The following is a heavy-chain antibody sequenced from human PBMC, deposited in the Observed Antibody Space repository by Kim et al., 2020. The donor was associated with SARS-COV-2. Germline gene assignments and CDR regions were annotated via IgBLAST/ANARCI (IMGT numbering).Heavy chain of an antibody. Sequence: YYADSVKGRFTISRDNSKNSLYLQMNSLRTEDTALYYCAKGGGDPYAFDIWGQGTMVTVSS. D-gene: IGHD3-16*01. CDR3: AKGGGDPYAFDI. V-gene: IGHV3-43*01. J-gene: IGHJ3*02.